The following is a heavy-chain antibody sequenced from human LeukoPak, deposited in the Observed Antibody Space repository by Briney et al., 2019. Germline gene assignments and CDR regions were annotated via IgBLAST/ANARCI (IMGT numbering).Heavy chain of an antibody. CDR1: GFTFSSYA. CDR2: ISYDGSNK. Sequence: GGSLRLSCAASGFTFSSYAMHWVRQAPGKGLEWVAVISYDGSNKYYADSVKGRFTISRDNSKNTLYLQMNSLRAEDTAVYYCAKDHNIVVVTPPYYFDYWGQGTPVTVSS. D-gene: IGHD2-21*02. V-gene: IGHV3-30*04. CDR3: AKDHNIVVVTPPYYFDY. J-gene: IGHJ4*02.